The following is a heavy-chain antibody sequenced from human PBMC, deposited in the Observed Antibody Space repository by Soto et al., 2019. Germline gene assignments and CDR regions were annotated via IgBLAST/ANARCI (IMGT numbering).Heavy chain of an antibody. Sequence: ASVKVSCKASGYTLTSCDISWVRQATGQGLEWMGWMNPNSGNTGYAQKFQGRVTMTRNTSISTAYMELSSLRFEYPAVYYCASGGGGELGFDYWGQGTLVTVSS. CDR3: ASGGGGELGFDY. D-gene: IGHD7-27*01. V-gene: IGHV1-8*01. CDR2: MNPNSGNT. CDR1: GYTLTSCD. J-gene: IGHJ4*02.